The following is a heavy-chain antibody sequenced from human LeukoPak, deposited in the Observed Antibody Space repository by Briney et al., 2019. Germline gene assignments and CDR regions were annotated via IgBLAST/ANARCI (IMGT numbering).Heavy chain of an antibody. D-gene: IGHD5-18*01. J-gene: IGHJ6*02. CDR1: GYTFTNYY. CDR3: ARDRVDTASMDV. Sequence: GASVKVSCKASGYTFTNYYMHWVRQAPGQGLEWMGWISAYNGNTNYAQKLQGRVTMTTDTSTSTAYTELRSLRSDDTAVYYCARDRVDTASMDVWGQGTTVTVSS. V-gene: IGHV1-18*04. CDR2: ISAYNGNT.